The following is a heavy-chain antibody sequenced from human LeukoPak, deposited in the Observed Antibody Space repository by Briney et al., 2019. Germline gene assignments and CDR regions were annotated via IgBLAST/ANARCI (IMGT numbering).Heavy chain of an antibody. CDR2: INPSGGST. Sequence: ASVKVSCKASGYTFTSYYMHWVRQAPGQGLEWMGIINPSGGSTSYAQKFQGRVAMTEDTSTDTAYMELSSLRSEDTAVYYCATDLIVGATDILSQEYWGQGTLVTVSS. CDR1: GYTFTSYY. CDR3: ATDLIVGATDILSQEY. D-gene: IGHD1-26*01. J-gene: IGHJ4*02. V-gene: IGHV1-46*01.